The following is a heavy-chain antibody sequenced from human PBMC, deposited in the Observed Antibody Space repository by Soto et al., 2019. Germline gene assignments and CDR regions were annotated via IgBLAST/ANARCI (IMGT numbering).Heavy chain of an antibody. CDR3: ARGGRTGYTSGWYISY. Sequence: EVQLVESGGGLVQPGGSLRLSCAASGFTFDSYSMNWVRQAPGKGLDWVSYISSSSSVIYYADSVKGRFTISRDNAKNSLYLQMISLRAEDTAVYYCARGGRTGYTSGWYISYWGQGTLVTVSS. V-gene: IGHV3-48*01. J-gene: IGHJ4*02. D-gene: IGHD6-19*01. CDR1: GFTFDSYS. CDR2: ISSSSSVI.